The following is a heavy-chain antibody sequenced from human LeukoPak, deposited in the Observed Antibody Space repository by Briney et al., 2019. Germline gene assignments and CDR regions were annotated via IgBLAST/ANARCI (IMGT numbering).Heavy chain of an antibody. CDR3: AKRDGYNSNYFDY. J-gene: IGHJ4*02. Sequence: GGSLRLSCEASGFTFSSYAMSWVRQAPGKGLEWVSAISGSGASTYYADSVKGRFTISRDNSKNTLYLQMNSLRAEDTALYYCAKRDGYNSNYFDYWGQGTLVTVSS. V-gene: IGHV3-23*01. CDR2: ISGSGAST. CDR1: GFTFSSYA. D-gene: IGHD5-24*01.